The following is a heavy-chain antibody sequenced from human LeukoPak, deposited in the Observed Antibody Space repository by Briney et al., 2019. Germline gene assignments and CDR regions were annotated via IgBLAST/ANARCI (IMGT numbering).Heavy chain of an antibody. D-gene: IGHD6-19*01. Sequence: GASVKVSCKASGYTFTSYAMHWVRQAPGQRLEWMGWINAGNGITKYSQKFQGRVTITRDTSASTAYMELSSLRSEDTAVYYCARSLPPWLVLDGFDYWGQGTLVTASS. CDR3: ARSLPPWLVLDGFDY. J-gene: IGHJ4*02. CDR2: INAGNGIT. CDR1: GYTFTSYA. V-gene: IGHV1-3*01.